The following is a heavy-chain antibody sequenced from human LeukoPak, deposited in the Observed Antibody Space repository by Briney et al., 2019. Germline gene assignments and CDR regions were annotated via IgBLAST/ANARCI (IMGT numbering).Heavy chain of an antibody. CDR3: AVTMVRGGLDY. D-gene: IGHD3-10*01. CDR1: GFTFSSYS. V-gene: IGHV3-48*01. Sequence: GGSLRLSCAASGFTFSSYSMNWVRQAPGKGLDGVSYISSSSSTIYYADSVKGRFTISRDNAKNSLYLQMNSLRAEDTAVYYCAVTMVRGGLDYWGQGTLVTVSS. J-gene: IGHJ4*02. CDR2: ISSSSSTI.